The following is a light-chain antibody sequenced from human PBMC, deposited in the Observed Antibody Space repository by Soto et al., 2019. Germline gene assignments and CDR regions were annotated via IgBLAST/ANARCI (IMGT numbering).Light chain of an antibody. Sequence: EIVLTQSPGTLSLSPGERATLSCRASQSVNNNYLAWYQQKPGQAPRLLIHGAAIRATGIPDRFSDSGSGADFTLTISRLEPEDFAVYYCQQYGSSPGTFGQGTRLEIK. CDR1: QSVNNNY. CDR2: GAA. CDR3: QQYGSSPGT. V-gene: IGKV3-20*01. J-gene: IGKJ5*01.